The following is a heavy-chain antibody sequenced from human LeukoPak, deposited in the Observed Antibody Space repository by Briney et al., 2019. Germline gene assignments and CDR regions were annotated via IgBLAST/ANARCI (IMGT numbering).Heavy chain of an antibody. D-gene: IGHD2-15*01. CDR3: GTDLRGGSCYGCVDY. CDR2: LDPEDGET. CDR1: GYTLTELS. V-gene: IGHV1-24*01. Sequence: ASVKVSCKVSGYTLTELSMHWVRQAPGKGLEWMGGLDPEDGETIYAQKFQGRVTMTEDTSTDTAYMELSSLRSEDTAVYYCGTDLRGGSCYGCVDYWGQGTLVTVSS. J-gene: IGHJ4*02.